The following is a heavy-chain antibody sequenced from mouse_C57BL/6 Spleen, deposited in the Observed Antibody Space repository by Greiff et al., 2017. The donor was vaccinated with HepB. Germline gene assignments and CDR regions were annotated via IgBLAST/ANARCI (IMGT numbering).Heavy chain of an antibody. V-gene: IGHV1-7*01. D-gene: IGHD1-1*01. CDR1: GYTFTSYW. CDR3: ARDYYGSSPWFAY. CDR2: INPSSGYT. J-gene: IGHJ3*01. Sequence: VQLQESGAELAKPGASVKLSCKASGYTFTSYWMHWVKQRPGQGLEWIGYINPSSGYTKYNQKFKDKATLTADKSSSTAYMQLSSLTYEDSAVYDCARDYYGSSPWFAYWGQGTLVTVSA.